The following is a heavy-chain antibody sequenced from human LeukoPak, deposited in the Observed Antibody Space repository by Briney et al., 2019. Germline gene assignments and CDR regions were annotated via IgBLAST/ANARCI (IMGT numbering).Heavy chain of an antibody. Sequence: GGSLRLSCAASGFTFSSYSMNWVRQAPGKGLVWVSRINSDGSSTSYADSVKGRFTISRDNAKNTLYLQMNSLRAEDTAVYYCARPFTSCYTDYSCGMDVWGQGTTVTVSS. CDR3: ARPFTSCYTDYSCGMDV. D-gene: IGHD2-2*01. CDR2: INSDGSST. CDR1: GFTFSSYS. J-gene: IGHJ6*02. V-gene: IGHV3-74*01.